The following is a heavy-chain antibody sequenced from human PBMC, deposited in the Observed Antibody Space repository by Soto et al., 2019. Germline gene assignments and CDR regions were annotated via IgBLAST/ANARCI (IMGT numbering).Heavy chain of an antibody. Sequence: GESLKISCKCSGYSFTSYWITWVRQMSGKGLEWTGRIDPSDSYTNYSPSFQGHVTISADKSISTAYLQWNSLKASDTAMYYCARHEKSKCSGGSCYSPFDYWGPGTLVTVSS. D-gene: IGHD2-15*01. CDR2: IDPSDSYT. CDR1: GYSFTSYW. CDR3: ARHEKSKCSGGSCYSPFDY. V-gene: IGHV5-10-1*01. J-gene: IGHJ4*02.